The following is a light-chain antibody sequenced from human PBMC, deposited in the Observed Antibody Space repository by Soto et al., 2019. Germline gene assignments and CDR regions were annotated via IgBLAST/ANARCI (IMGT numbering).Light chain of an antibody. CDR3: QQYNDWPLT. Sequence: EIVLTQSPGTLSLSPGESATLSCRASQSVSSSYLAWYQQKPGQAPSLLIYGAFTRATGIPARFSGTGSGTEFTLTISSLQSEDFALYYCQQYNDWPLTFGQGTKVDIK. CDR2: GAF. J-gene: IGKJ1*01. V-gene: IGKV3-15*01. CDR1: QSVSSSY.